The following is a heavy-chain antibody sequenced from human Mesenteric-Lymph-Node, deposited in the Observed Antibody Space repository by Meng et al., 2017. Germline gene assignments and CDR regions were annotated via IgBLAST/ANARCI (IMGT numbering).Heavy chain of an antibody. D-gene: IGHD2-21*02. CDR2: IYHSGST. CDR3: ARVGAYCGGDCYHPR. V-gene: IGHV4-4*02. Sequence: VLLLASGPGLVPPSATLSLTCAVFGGSLSSRNWGSWVRQPPGKRGDWIGEIYHSGSTNYHPSLKSRVTISVDDSKNQFSLRLSSVTAADTAVYYCARVGAYCGGDCYHPRWGQGTLITVSS. J-gene: IGHJ4*02. CDR1: GGSLSSRNW.